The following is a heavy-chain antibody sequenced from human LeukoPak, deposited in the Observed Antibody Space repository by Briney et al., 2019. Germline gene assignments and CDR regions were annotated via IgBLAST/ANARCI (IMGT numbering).Heavy chain of an antibody. Sequence: SETLSLTCTVSGGSISSYYWSWIRQPPGKGLEWIGYIYYSGSTNYNPSLKSRVTISVDTSKNQFSLKLSSVTAADTAVYYCARGGPKMGYSYPTYYYYMDVWGKGTTVTISS. V-gene: IGHV4-59*01. CDR1: GGSISSYY. J-gene: IGHJ6*03. CDR2: IYYSGST. D-gene: IGHD5-18*01. CDR3: ARGGPKMGYSYPTYYYYMDV.